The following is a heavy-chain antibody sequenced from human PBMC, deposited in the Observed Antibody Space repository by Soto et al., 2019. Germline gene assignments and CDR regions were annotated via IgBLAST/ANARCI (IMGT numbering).Heavy chain of an antibody. CDR1: GGSISSYY. J-gene: IGHJ6*03. CDR3: ARARDDFYYYMDV. Sequence: SETLSLTCTVSGGSISSYYWSWIRQPPGKGLEWIGYIYYSGSTNYNPSLKSRVTISVDTSKNQFSLKLSSVTAADTAVYYCARARDDFYYYMDVWGKGTTVTVSS. D-gene: IGHD3-3*01. V-gene: IGHV4-59*01. CDR2: IYYSGST.